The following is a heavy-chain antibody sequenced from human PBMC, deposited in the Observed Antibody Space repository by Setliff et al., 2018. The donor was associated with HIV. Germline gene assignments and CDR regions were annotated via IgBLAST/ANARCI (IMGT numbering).Heavy chain of an antibody. J-gene: IGHJ4*02. CDR1: GSLTSYY. Sequence: LSLTCTVSGSLTSYYWSWIRQSPGKGLEWIGYVYYSGNTNYNPSLQSRVTISVDASRNQFYLKLSSVTAADTAVYYCARLHYDCRGYYHPYWGQGTLVTVTS. CDR3: ARLHYDCRGYYHPY. CDR2: VYYSGNT. V-gene: IGHV4-59*01. D-gene: IGHD3-22*01.